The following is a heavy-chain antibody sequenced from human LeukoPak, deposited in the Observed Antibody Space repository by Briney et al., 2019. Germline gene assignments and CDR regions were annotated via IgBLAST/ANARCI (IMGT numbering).Heavy chain of an antibody. Sequence: SETLSLTCTVSGGSISSYYWSWIRQPPGKGLEWIGYIYYSGSTNYNPSLKSRVTISVDTSKNQFSLKLSSVTAADTAVYYCARRSDYYGSGSYYKEVWCDPWGQGTLVTVSS. CDR3: ARRSDYYGSGSYYKEVWCDP. J-gene: IGHJ5*02. CDR1: GGSISSYY. V-gene: IGHV4-59*08. D-gene: IGHD3-10*01. CDR2: IYYSGST.